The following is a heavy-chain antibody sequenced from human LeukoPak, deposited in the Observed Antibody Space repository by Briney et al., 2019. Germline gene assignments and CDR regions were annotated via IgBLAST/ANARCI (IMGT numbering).Heavy chain of an antibody. D-gene: IGHD2-2*01. Sequence: ASVTVSCKVSGYTLTELSMHWVRQAPGQGLEWMGIINPTGDYTSYTQKFQGRVTITRDTSTSTVYMELSSLRSEDSAVYYCARGGCSTSNCGWLDPWGQGTLVTVSS. CDR1: GYTLTELS. V-gene: IGHV1-46*01. CDR2: INPTGDYT. CDR3: ARGGCSTSNCGWLDP. J-gene: IGHJ5*02.